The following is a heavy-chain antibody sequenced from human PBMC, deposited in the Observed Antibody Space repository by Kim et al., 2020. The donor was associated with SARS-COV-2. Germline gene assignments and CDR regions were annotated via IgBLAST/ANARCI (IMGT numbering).Heavy chain of an antibody. V-gene: IGHV4-34*01. CDR2: INHSGST. CDR3: ARGNGYSSGWYGYYYMDV. Sequence: SETLSLTCAVYGGSFSGYYWSWIRQPPGKGLEWIGEINHSGSTNYNPSLKSRVTISVDTSKNQFSLKLSSVTAADTAVYYCARGNGYSSGWYGYYYMDVWGKGTTVTVSS. D-gene: IGHD6-19*01. CDR1: GGSFSGYY. J-gene: IGHJ6*03.